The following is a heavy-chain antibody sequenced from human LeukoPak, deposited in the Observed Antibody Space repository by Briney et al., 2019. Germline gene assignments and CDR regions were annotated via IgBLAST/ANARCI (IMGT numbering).Heavy chain of an antibody. Sequence: GGSLRLSCAASGFTFSSYAMHWVRQAPGKGLEWVAVISYDGSNKYYADSVKGRFTSSRDNSKNTLYLQMNSLRAEDTAVYYCARAPCCDSSSWYSFMGDYFDDWGQGTLVTVSS. CDR1: GFTFSSYA. CDR3: ARAPCCDSSSWYSFMGDYFDD. J-gene: IGHJ4*02. CDR2: ISYDGSNK. D-gene: IGHD6-13*01. V-gene: IGHV3-30*01.